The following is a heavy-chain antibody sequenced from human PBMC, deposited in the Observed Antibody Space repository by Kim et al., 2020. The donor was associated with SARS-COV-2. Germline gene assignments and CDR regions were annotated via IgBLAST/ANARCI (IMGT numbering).Heavy chain of an antibody. CDR3: ARHPASMGVDY. V-gene: IGHV4-39*01. CDR1: GGSISSSSYY. Sequence: SETLSLTCTVSGGSISSSSYYWGWIRQPPGKGLEWIGSIYYSGSTYYNPSLKSRVTISVDTSKNQFSLKLSSVTAADTAVYYCARHPASMGVDYWGQGTLVTVSS. J-gene: IGHJ4*02. CDR2: IYYSGST.